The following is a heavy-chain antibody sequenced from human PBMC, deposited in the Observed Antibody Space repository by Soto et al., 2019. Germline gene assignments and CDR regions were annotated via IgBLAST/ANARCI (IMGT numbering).Heavy chain of an antibody. CDR1: GGTFSSYT. D-gene: IGHD2-15*01. CDR2: IIPILGIA. Sequence: QVQLVQSGAEVKKPGSSVKVSCKASGGTFSSYTISWVRQAPGQGLEWMGRIIPILGIANYAQKFQGRVTITADKSTSTAYMELSSLRSEDTAVYDCARSGYCSGGSCYRLHLYFDAWGQGTLVTVSS. V-gene: IGHV1-69*02. CDR3: ARSGYCSGGSCYRLHLYFDA. J-gene: IGHJ5*02.